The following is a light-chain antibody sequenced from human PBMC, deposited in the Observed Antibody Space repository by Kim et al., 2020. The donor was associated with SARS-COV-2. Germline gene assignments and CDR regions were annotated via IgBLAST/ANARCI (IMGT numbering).Light chain of an antibody. CDR2: QAC. CDR3: QQYKTYPWT. J-gene: IGKJ1*01. CDR1: QSPGKW. V-gene: IGKV1-5*03. Sequence: ASVGDRLTITCRASQSPGKWLAWYQQRPGKAPNLLIYQACTLESGVPSRFSGGGSGTELTLTISSLEPDDSATYYCQQYKTYPWTFGQGTKVDIK.